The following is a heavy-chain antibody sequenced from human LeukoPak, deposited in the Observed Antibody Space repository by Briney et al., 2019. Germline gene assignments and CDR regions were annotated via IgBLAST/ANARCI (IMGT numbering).Heavy chain of an antibody. CDR1: GGSISSSDYY. J-gene: IGHJ4*02. V-gene: IGHV4-61*05. CDR3: ASGRGMVIDY. CDR2: IYYSGST. Sequence: SETLSLTCTVSGGSISSSDYYWGWIRQPPGKGLEWIGYIYYSGSTNYNPSLKSRVTISVDTSKNQFSLKLSSVTAADTAVYYCASGRGMVIDYWGQGTLVTVSS. D-gene: IGHD3-3*01.